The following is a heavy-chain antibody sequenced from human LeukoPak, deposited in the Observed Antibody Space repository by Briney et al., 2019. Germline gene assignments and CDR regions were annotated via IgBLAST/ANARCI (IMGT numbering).Heavy chain of an antibody. V-gene: IGHV3-74*01. CDR2: INSDGSST. D-gene: IGHD6-13*01. CDR3: TRVFVGDEYSSSGY. Sequence: RPGGSLRLSCAASGFTFSRYYMHWVRQAPGKGLVWVSRINSDGSSTTYADSVKGRFTISRDNAKNTLYLQMNSLKVEDTAVYHCTRVFVGDEYSSSGYWGQGTLVTVSS. J-gene: IGHJ4*02. CDR1: GFTFSRYY.